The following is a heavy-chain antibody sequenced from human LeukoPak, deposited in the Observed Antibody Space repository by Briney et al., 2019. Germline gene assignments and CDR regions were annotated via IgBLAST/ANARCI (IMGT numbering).Heavy chain of an antibody. V-gene: IGHV1-18*01. J-gene: IGHJ6*02. CDR2: ISAYNGNT. D-gene: IGHD2-15*01. CDR3: ARDPLNYCSGGSCYSRRNYYGMDV. Sequence: ASVKVSCKASGYTFTSYGISWVRQAPGQGLEWMGWISAYNGNTNYAQKLQSRVTMTTDTSTSTAYMELRSLRSDDTAVYYCARDPLNYCSGGSCYSRRNYYGMDVWGQGTTVTVSS. CDR1: GYTFTSYG.